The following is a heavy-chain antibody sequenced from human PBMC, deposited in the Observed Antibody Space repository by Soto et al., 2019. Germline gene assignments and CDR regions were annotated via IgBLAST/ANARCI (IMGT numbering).Heavy chain of an antibody. J-gene: IGHJ4*02. CDR2: IIETGGIT. CDR3: AKSPIKNMAARRDLVLFDY. D-gene: IGHD6-6*01. Sequence: EVQLLDSGGDLVQPGGSLRLSCAASGFTFSNYAMSWVRQAPGKGLEWVSSIIETGGITNYADSVKGRFTISRDKSKNTLYLHMSSLRAEDTAVYFCAKSPIKNMAARRDLVLFDYWGQGTLVTVSS. V-gene: IGHV3-23*01. CDR1: GFTFSNYA.